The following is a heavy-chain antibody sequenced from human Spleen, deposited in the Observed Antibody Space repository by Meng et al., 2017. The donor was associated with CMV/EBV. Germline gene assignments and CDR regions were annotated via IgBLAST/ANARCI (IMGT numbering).Heavy chain of an antibody. Sequence: QVQLQGSGPRLVKPSXTLSLTCTVSGDSIIIYYWTWIRQPAGKGLEWIGRIYSGGNTNYNPALKSRVTMSLDTSKNQISLNLRSVTAADTAVYYCAKGYAEIDSWGQGTLVTVST. V-gene: IGHV4-4*07. CDR3: AKGYAEIDS. J-gene: IGHJ4*02. CDR2: IYSGGNT. CDR1: GDSIIIYY. D-gene: IGHD3-16*01.